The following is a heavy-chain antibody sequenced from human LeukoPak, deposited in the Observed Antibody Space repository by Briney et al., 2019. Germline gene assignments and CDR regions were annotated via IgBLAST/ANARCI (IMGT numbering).Heavy chain of an antibody. D-gene: IGHD2-2*01. V-gene: IGHV3-30*18. Sequence: GRSLRLPCAVSGITVSSFGIHWVRQAPGKGLEWVAMTSYDGKNTYSTYSVRGRFTVSRDNSKNTLYLQMNRLRVDDSAVYYCAKGDGAVPAALIDFWGQGTLVIVSS. J-gene: IGHJ4*02. CDR3: AKGDGAVPAALIDF. CDR1: GITVSSFG. CDR2: TSYDGKNT.